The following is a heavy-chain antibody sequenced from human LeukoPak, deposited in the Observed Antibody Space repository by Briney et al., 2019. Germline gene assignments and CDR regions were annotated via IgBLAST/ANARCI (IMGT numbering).Heavy chain of an antibody. CDR3: ARDRDEPWVAARPNFDY. D-gene: IGHD6-6*01. CDR1: GYTFTGYY. V-gene: IGHV1-2*02. CDR2: INPNSGGT. J-gene: IGHJ4*02. Sequence: GASVKVSCKASGYTFTGYYIHWVRQAPGQGLEWMGWINPNSGGTNYAQKFQGRVTMTRDTSISTAYMDLSRLRSDDTAVYYCARDRDEPWVAARPNFDYWGQGTLVTVSS.